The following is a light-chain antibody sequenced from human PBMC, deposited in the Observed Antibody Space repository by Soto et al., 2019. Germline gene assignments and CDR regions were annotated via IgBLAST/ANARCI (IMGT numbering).Light chain of an antibody. J-gene: IGLJ3*02. CDR1: GSNIVPNY. V-gene: IGLV1-47*02. CDR2: NND. Sequence: QSVLTQPPSASGTPGQRVTRSCSGSGSNIVPNYVYWFQQFPGTAPKLLIYNNDQRPSGVPDRFSGSKSGTSASLDISGLRSEYEADYYCSAWDDSLSGRVFGGGTKLNVL. CDR3: SAWDDSLSGRV.